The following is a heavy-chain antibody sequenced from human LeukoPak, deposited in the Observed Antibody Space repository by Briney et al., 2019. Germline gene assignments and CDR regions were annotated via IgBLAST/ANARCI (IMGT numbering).Heavy chain of an antibody. V-gene: IGHV1-2*02. CDR1: GYTFTGYY. D-gene: IGHD2-21*02. CDR3: ARPNGDYYNWFDP. CDR2: INPNSGGT. Sequence: ASVKVSCKASGYTFTGYYMHWVRQAPGQGLEWMGWINPNSGGTNYAQKFQGRVTMTRDTSISTAYMELSRLRSDDTAVYYCARPNGDYYNWFDPWGQGTLVTVPS. J-gene: IGHJ5*02.